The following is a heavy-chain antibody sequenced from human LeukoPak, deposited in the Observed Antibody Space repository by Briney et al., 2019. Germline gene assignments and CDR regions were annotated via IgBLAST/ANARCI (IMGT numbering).Heavy chain of an antibody. CDR2: MSISGTYI. CDR3: TRGGGGYTHYYHGMDV. V-gene: IGHV3-21*01. J-gene: IGHJ6*02. Sequence: GGSLRLSCAASGFTFSSYSMNSVSPAPEKGRECASSMSISGTYIYYEDSVKGRFTMSRDNAKNHLYLQLNSLRAEDTAVYYCTRGGGGYTHYYHGMDVWGQGTTVTVSS. CDR1: GFTFSSYS. D-gene: IGHD5-12*01.